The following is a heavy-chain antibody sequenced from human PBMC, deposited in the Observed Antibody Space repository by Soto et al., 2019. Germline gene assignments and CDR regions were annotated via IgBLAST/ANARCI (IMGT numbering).Heavy chain of an antibody. J-gene: IGHJ4*02. Sequence: EVQLVESGGGLVQPGGSLRLSCAASGFTVSSNYMSWVRQAPGKGLEWVSVIYSGGSTYYADSVKGRFTISRDNSKNTLYLQMNSLRAEDTAVYYCAKPTDSSWGPEDYWGQGTLVTVSS. CDR3: AKPTDSSWGPEDY. V-gene: IGHV3-66*04. CDR2: IYSGGST. D-gene: IGHD6-13*01. CDR1: GFTVSSNY.